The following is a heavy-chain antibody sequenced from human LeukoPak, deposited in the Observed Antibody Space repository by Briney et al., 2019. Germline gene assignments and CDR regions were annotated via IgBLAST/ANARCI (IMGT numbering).Heavy chain of an antibody. V-gene: IGHV1-69*01. D-gene: IGHD1-1*01. J-gene: IGHJ6*03. CDR3: ARTSYNWNARYYYYYMDV. Sequence: SVKVSCKASGGTFSNYAVSWVRQAPGQGLEWMGGFIPVFGPANYAQKFQGRVTITADESTSTAYMELSSLRSEDTAVYYCARTSYNWNARYYYYYMDVWGKGTTVTISS. CDR2: FIPVFGPA. CDR1: GGTFSNYA.